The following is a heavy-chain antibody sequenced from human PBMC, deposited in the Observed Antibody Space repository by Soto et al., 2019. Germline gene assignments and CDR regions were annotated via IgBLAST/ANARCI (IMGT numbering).Heavy chain of an antibody. CDR2: IYYSGST. Sequence: SETLSLTCTVSGGSISSGGYYWSWIRQHPGKGLEWIGYIYYSGSTYYNPSLKSRVTISVDTSKNQFSLKLSSVTAADTAVYYCARDGYYYDSSGYYYDYWGQGTLVTVSS. CDR1: GGSISSGGYY. CDR3: ARDGYYYDSSGYYYDY. D-gene: IGHD3-22*01. V-gene: IGHV4-31*03. J-gene: IGHJ4*02.